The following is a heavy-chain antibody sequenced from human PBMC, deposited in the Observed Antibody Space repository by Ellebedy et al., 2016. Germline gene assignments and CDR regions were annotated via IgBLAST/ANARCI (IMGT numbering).Heavy chain of an antibody. CDR2: ISAYNGNT. Sequence: ASVKVSXKASRYTFTGYYMHWVRQAPGQGLEWMGWISAYNGNTNYAQKLQGRVTMTTDTSTSTAYMELRSLRSDDTAVYYCARRDFDYWGQGTLVTVSS. CDR3: ARRDFDY. J-gene: IGHJ4*02. V-gene: IGHV1-18*04. CDR1: RYTFTGYY.